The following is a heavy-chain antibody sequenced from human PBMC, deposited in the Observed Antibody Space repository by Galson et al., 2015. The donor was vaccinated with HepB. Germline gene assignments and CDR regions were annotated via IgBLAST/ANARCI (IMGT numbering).Heavy chain of an antibody. CDR2: FDPEDGET. CDR3: ATSIYDSSGYYPHY. J-gene: IGHJ4*02. D-gene: IGHD3-22*01. CDR1: GYTLTELS. Sequence: GAEVKKPGESLKTSCKVSGYTLTELSMHWVRQAPGKGLEWMGGFDPEDGETIYAQKFQGRVTMTEDTSTDTAYMELSSLRSEDTAVYYCATSIYDSSGYYPHYWGQGTLVTVSS. V-gene: IGHV1-24*01.